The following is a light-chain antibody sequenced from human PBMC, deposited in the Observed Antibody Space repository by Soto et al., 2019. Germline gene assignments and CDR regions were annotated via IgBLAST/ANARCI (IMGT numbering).Light chain of an antibody. CDR1: QSITSC. V-gene: IGKV1-39*01. CDR3: QQTYSSVWT. CDR2: AAS. Sequence: DIQMTQSPSSLSASVGDRVTITCRASQSITSCLNWYQQKPGKAPNLLIYAASTLQSGVPSRFSGSGSGTDFTLTISSLQPEDFATYYCQQTYSSVWTFGQGTQVEIK. J-gene: IGKJ1*01.